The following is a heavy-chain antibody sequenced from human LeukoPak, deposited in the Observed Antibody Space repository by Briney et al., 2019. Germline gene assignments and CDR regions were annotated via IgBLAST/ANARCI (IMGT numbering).Heavy chain of an antibody. D-gene: IGHD3-22*01. J-gene: IGHJ3*02. Sequence: SETLSLTCTVSGGSISSYYWSWIRQPPGKGLEWIGYIYTSGSTNYNPSLKSRVTISVDTSKNQFSLKLSSVTAADTAVYYCARLFYDSSGYGEAFDNWGQGTMVTVSS. CDR2: IYTSGST. V-gene: IGHV4-4*09. CDR1: GGSISSYY. CDR3: ARLFYDSSGYGEAFDN.